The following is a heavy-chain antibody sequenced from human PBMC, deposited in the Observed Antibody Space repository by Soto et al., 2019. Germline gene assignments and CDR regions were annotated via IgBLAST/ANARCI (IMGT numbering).Heavy chain of an antibody. Sequence: VRLVESGGGVVQPGTSLRLSCADSGFTFSDYVIHWVRQAAGKGLEWVASMTYDGDTEYYADSVKGRFTMSRDNSKRALSLQMNSLRPDDTAVYYCARVRLSIAGNEALDVWGQGTTVTVSS. V-gene: IGHV3-30*14. D-gene: IGHD3-3*02. CDR2: MTYDGDTE. CDR1: GFTFSDYV. CDR3: ARVRLSIAGNEALDV. J-gene: IGHJ3*01.